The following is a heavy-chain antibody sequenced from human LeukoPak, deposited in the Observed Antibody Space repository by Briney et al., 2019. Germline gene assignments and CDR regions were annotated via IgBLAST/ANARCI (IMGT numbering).Heavy chain of an antibody. V-gene: IGHV5-51*01. CDR1: GYSFSSYW. CDR2: IYPGDSDT. CDR3: ARLGITVTTAGFT. D-gene: IGHD4-11*01. J-gene: IGHJ5*02. Sequence: GESLKISCQGSGYSFSSYWIGWVRQMPGKGLEWMGIIYPGDSDTRYSPSFQGQVTISADKSISTAYLQWSSLKASDTAMYYCARLGITVTTAGFTWGQGTLVSVSS.